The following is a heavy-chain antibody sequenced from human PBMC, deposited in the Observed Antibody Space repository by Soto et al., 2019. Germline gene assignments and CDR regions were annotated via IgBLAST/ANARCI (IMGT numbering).Heavy chain of an antibody. Sequence: QVQLVQSGAEVKKPGASVKVSCKASGYTFTSYGISWVRQAPGQGLEWMGWISAYNGNTNYAQKLQGRVTMTTDTSTSTAYMELRSLRSDDTAVYYCARDRGGIVVVPAEEYYYGMDVWGQWTTVTVSS. CDR1: GYTFTSYG. D-gene: IGHD2-2*01. CDR3: ARDRGGIVVVPAEEYYYGMDV. J-gene: IGHJ6*02. CDR2: ISAYNGNT. V-gene: IGHV1-18*01.